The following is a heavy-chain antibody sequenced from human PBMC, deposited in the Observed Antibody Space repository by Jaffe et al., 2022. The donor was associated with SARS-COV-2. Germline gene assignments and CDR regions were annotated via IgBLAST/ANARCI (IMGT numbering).Heavy chain of an antibody. Sequence: QVQLVQSGAEVKKPGASVRVSCKASGYSFSSHAIHWVRQAPGQRLEWMGWINPGNGDTQYSQNFQGRVTITRATPASTAYMELSSLRSEDTAVYYCARDRGGTGDFDSWGQGTLVTVSS. CDR1: GYSFSSHA. CDR2: INPGNGDT. V-gene: IGHV1-3*01. J-gene: IGHJ4*02. CDR3: ARDRGGTGDFDS. D-gene: IGHD3-10*01.